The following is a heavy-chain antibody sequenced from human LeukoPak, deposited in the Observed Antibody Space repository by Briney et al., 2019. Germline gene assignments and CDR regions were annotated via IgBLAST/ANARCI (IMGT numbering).Heavy chain of an antibody. V-gene: IGHV3-23*01. J-gene: IGHJ4*02. Sequence: GGSLRLSCAASGFTFSSYAMSWVRQAPGKRLEWVSAISGSGGSTYYADSVKGRFTISRDNSRNTLYLQMNSLRAEDTAVYYCAKEEGYYYDSSGYADYWGQGTLVTVSS. CDR3: AKEEGYYYDSSGYADY. CDR1: GFTFSSYA. CDR2: ISGSGGST. D-gene: IGHD3-22*01.